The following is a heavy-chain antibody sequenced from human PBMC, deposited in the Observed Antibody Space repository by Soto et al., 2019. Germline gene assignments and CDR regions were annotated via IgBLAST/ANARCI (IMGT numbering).Heavy chain of an antibody. CDR2: INPNSGGT. Sequence: GASGKVSCKASVYTFTGYYMHWVRQAPGQGLEWMGWINPNSGGTNYAQKFQGWVTMTRDTSISTAYMELSRLRSDDTAVYYCARGSGPTAMRGEFDYWGQGTLVTVSS. CDR1: VYTFTGYY. V-gene: IGHV1-2*04. CDR3: ARGSGPTAMRGEFDY. J-gene: IGHJ4*02. D-gene: IGHD2-2*01.